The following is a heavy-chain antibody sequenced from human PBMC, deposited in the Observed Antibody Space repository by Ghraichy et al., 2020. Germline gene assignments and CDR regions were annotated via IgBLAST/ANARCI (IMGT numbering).Heavy chain of an antibody. J-gene: IGHJ6*02. CDR2: IWYDGSNK. CDR3: ARDTRAVIGGGYYYYGMDV. CDR1: GFTFSSYG. Sequence: GESLNISCAASGFTFSSYGMHWVRQAPGKGLEWVAVIWYDGSNKYYADSVKGRFTISRDNSKNTLYLQMNSLRAEDTAVYYCARDTRAVIGGGYYYYGMDVWGQGTTVTVSS. D-gene: IGHD2-21*01. V-gene: IGHV3-33*01.